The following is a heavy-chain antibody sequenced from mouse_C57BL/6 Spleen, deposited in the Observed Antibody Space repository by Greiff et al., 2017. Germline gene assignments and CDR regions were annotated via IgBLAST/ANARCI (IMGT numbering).Heavy chain of an antibody. V-gene: IGHV3-6*01. J-gene: IGHJ1*03. Sequence: EVKVEESGPGLVKPSQSLSLTCSVTGYSITSGYYWNWIRQFPGNKLEWMGYISYDGSNNYNPSLKNRISITRDTSKNQFFLKLNSVTTEDTATYYGAREGYYWYFDVWGTGTTVTVSS. D-gene: IGHD2-2*01. CDR2: ISYDGSN. CDR1: GYSITSGYY. CDR3: AREGYYWYFDV.